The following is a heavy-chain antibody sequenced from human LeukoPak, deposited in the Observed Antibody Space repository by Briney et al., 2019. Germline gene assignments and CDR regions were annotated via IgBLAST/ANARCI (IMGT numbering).Heavy chain of an antibody. Sequence: SETLSLTCTVSGGSISSYYWSWIRQPPGKGLERIGYIYYSGSTNYNPSLKSRVTISVDTSKNQFSLKLSSVTAADTAVYYCARHGPLGYCSGGSCYDLYYMDVWGKGTTVTVSS. V-gene: IGHV4-59*08. J-gene: IGHJ6*03. D-gene: IGHD2-15*01. CDR3: ARHGPLGYCSGGSCYDLYYMDV. CDR1: GGSISSYY. CDR2: IYYSGST.